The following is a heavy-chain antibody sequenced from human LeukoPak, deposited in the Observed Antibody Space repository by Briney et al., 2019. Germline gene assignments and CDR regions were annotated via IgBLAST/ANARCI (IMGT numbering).Heavy chain of an antibody. D-gene: IGHD4-17*01. J-gene: IGHJ4*02. V-gene: IGHV4-4*07. Sequence: SETLSLTCTVSGGSISSYYWSWIRQPAGKGLEWIGSIYYSGSTYYNPSLKSRVTISVDTSKNQFSLKLSSVTAADTAVYYCARVGTTVTTKYVRRGERYGVFDYWGQGTLVTVSS. CDR3: ARVGTTVTTKYVRRGERYGVFDY. CDR1: GGSISSYY. CDR2: IYYSGST.